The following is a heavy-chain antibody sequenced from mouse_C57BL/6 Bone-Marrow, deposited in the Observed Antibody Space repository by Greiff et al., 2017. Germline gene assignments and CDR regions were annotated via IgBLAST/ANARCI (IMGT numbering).Heavy chain of an antibody. CDR3: CSSWYFDV. J-gene: IGHJ1*03. V-gene: IGHV1-15*01. CDR1: GYTFTDYE. D-gene: IGHD1-1*01. CDR2: IDPETGGT. Sequence: VKLVESGAELVRPGASVTLSCKASGYTFTDYEMHWVKQTPVHGLEWIGAIDPETGGTAYNQKFKGKAILTADKSSSTAYMELRSLTSEDSAVYYSCSSWYFDVWGTGTTVTVSS.